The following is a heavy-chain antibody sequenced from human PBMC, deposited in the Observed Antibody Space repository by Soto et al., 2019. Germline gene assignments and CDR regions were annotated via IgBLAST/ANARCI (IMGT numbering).Heavy chain of an antibody. J-gene: IGHJ4*02. CDR3: LTDAPTAASDD. CDR1: GFRFEQYV. V-gene: IGHV3-9*01. CDR2: VSPTGDTV. D-gene: IGHD2-21*02. Sequence: VQVVASGGGLVQPGRSLRLSCAVSGFRFEQYVMHWVRQAPGKGLECVSTVSPTGDTVAYADSVEGRFTVSRVNAKNSLYLQMKTLRGGVRAFFFCLTDAPTAASDDWGPAARVTASS.